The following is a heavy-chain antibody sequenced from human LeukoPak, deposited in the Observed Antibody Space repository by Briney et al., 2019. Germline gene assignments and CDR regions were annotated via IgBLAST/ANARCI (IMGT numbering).Heavy chain of an antibody. Sequence: GSLRLSCAASGFTFSSYWMNWARQAPGKGLGWVASINHNGNVNYYVDSVKGRFTISRDNAKNSLYLQMSNLRAEDTAVYFCARGGGLDVWGQGATVTVSS. CDR1: GFTFSSYW. CDR2: INHNGNVN. V-gene: IGHV3-7*03. D-gene: IGHD3-16*01. J-gene: IGHJ6*02. CDR3: ARGGGLDV.